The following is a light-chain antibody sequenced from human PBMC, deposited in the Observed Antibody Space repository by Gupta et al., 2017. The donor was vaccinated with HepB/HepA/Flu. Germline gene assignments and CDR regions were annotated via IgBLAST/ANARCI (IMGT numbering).Light chain of an antibody. J-gene: IGLJ3*02. V-gene: IGLV3-21*04. CDR1: NIGSKS. Sequence: SSVLTQPPSVSAAPGQPARFTCGGNNIGSKSVHWYPQKPFQAPVHVIYYESDRPAGIPGGFSGTNAGNTATLTNFWAEDGDEGDYCWQVLDSSVVFGGGTKLTVL. CDR3: QVLDSSVV. CDR2: YES.